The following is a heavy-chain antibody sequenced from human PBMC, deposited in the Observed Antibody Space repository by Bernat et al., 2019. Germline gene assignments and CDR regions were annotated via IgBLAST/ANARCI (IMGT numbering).Heavy chain of an antibody. CDR3: SRLGFFGVLYDTAFDI. CDR1: GYSFTSYW. D-gene: IGHD3-10*01. J-gene: IGHJ3*02. CDR2: IYPGDSDT. Sequence: EVQLVQSGAEVKKTGESLKISCKGSGYSFTSYWIGWVRQMPGKGLEWMGIIYPGDSDTRYSPSFQGPVTISADKSISPAYLQWLSLKASDSAMYYCSRLGFFGVLYDTAFDIWGQGTMVTVSS. V-gene: IGHV5-51*03.